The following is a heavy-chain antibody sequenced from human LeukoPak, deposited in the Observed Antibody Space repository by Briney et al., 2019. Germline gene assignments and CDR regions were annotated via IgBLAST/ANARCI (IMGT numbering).Heavy chain of an antibody. CDR1: GFTFSSYS. CDR2: ISSSSSTI. D-gene: IGHD6-19*01. Sequence: PGGSLRLSCAASGFTFSSYSMNWVRQAPGEGLEWVSYISSSSSTIYYADSVKGRFTISRDNAKNSLYLQMNSLRAEDTAVYYCARTPGYSSGWWDYYYGMDVWGQGTTVTVSS. CDR3: ARTPGYSSGWWDYYYGMDV. J-gene: IGHJ6*02. V-gene: IGHV3-48*01.